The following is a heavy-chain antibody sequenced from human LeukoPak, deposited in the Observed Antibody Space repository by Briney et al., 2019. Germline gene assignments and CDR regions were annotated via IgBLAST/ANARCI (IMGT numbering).Heavy chain of an antibody. Sequence: GGSLRLSCAASGFTFSNYWMHWVRQAPGKGLVCVSRIKTDGSYTDYADSVKGRFTIPRDNAKNTLYLQMNSLRAEDTAVYYCAKDNDIYSIDYWGQGTLVTVSS. J-gene: IGHJ4*02. CDR3: AKDNDIYSIDY. D-gene: IGHD2-15*01. CDR2: IKTDGSYT. V-gene: IGHV3-74*01. CDR1: GFTFSNYW.